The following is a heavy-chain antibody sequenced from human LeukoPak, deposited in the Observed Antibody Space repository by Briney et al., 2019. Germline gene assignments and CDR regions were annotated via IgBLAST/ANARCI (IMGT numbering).Heavy chain of an antibody. CDR2: ISPAASNT. CDR3: ARGFGYYYDSSGYQGYFDY. Sequence: KGGESLKISCKGSGYSFTSYWIGWVRQMPGKGLEWMGIISPAASNTTYSPSFQGQVTISADKSISTDSLQWSSLKASDIGMYYCARGFGYYYDSSGYQGYFDYWGRGTLVTVSS. J-gene: IGHJ4*02. V-gene: IGHV5-51*01. CDR1: GYSFTSYW. D-gene: IGHD3-22*01.